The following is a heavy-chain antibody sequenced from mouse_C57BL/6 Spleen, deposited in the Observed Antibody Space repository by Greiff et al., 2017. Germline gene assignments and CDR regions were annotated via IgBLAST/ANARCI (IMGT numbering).Heavy chain of an antibody. V-gene: IGHV1-74*01. Sequence: QVQLQQPGAELVKPGASVKVSCKASGYTFTSYWMHWVKQRPGQGLEWIGRIHPSDSDTNYNQKFKGKATLTADKSSSTAYMQLSSLTSEDSAVYYCAICFYYDYDDFYFGGWGQGTTLTVAS. J-gene: IGHJ2*01. CDR3: AICFYYDYDDFYFGG. D-gene: IGHD2-4*01. CDR2: IHPSDSDT. CDR1: GYTFTSYW.